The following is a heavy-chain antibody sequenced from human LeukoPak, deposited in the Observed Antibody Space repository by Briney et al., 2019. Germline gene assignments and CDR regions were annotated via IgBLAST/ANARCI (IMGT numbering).Heavy chain of an antibody. D-gene: IGHD1-26*01. Sequence: GASVTVSLKSTGYTFTSYGISWVGQPPAQGLDWLGWISAYNGNTNYAQKLQGRVTMTTDTSTSTAYMELRSLRSDDTAVYYCARDLRVGNYYPYWGQGTLVTVSS. CDR1: GYTFTSYG. CDR2: ISAYNGNT. V-gene: IGHV1-18*01. J-gene: IGHJ4*02. CDR3: ARDLRVGNYYPY.